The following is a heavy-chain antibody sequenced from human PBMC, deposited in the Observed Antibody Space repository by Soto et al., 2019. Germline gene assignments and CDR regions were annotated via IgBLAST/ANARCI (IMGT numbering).Heavy chain of an antibody. CDR3: AREAVTTELAFDD. V-gene: IGHV4-59*01. J-gene: IGHJ4*02. D-gene: IGHD4-17*01. Sequence: SETLSLTCTVSGGSTSSYYWSWIRQPPGKGLEWIGYIYYSGSTNYNPSLKSRVTISVDTSKNQFSLKLSSVTAADTAVYYCAREAVTTELAFDDWGQGTLVTVSS. CDR2: IYYSGST. CDR1: GGSTSSYY.